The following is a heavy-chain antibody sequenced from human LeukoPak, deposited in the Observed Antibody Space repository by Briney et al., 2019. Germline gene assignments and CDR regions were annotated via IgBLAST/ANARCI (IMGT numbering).Heavy chain of an antibody. CDR1: GYTFTSYG. CDR3: ARDNRDYYDSSGFDP. Sequence: GASVKVSCKASGYTFTSYGISWVRQAPGQGLEWMGWISAYNGNTNYAQKLQGRVTMTTDTSTSTAYMELRSLRSDDTAVYYCARDNRDYYDSSGFDPWGQGTLVTVSS. D-gene: IGHD3-22*01. CDR2: ISAYNGNT. J-gene: IGHJ5*02. V-gene: IGHV1-18*01.